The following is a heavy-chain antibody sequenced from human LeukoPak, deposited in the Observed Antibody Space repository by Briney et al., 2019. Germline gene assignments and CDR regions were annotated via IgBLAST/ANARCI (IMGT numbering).Heavy chain of an antibody. D-gene: IGHD6-13*01. V-gene: IGHV3-33*01. CDR3: ASIAAAGIR. CDR1: GFTFSSYG. J-gene: IGHJ4*02. CDR2: IWYDGSNK. Sequence: PGGSLRLSCAASGFTFSSYGMHWVRQAPGKRLEWVAVIWYDGSNKYYADSVKARFTISRDNSKNTLYLQMNSLRAEDTAVYYCASIAAAGIRWGQGTLVTVSS.